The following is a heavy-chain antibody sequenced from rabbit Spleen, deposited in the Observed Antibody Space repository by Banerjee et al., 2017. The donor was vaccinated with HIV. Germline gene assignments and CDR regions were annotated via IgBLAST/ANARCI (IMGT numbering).Heavy chain of an antibody. CDR3: AREDVGGSVSL. V-gene: IGHV1S45*01. CDR1: GFSFSSSYY. J-gene: IGHJ4*01. CDR2: IYAGTSGST. Sequence: QEQLEESGGDLVKPGTSLTLTCTASGFSFSSSYYMCWVRQAPGKGLECIACIYAGTSGSTYYANWVNGRFTISSDNARNTVDLQMNSLTAADTATYFCAREDVGGSVSLWGQGTLVTVS. D-gene: IGHD1-1*01.